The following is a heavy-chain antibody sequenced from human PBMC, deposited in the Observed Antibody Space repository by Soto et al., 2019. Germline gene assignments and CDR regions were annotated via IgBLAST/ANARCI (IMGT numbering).Heavy chain of an antibody. Sequence: ASVKVSCKASGYTFTSYYMHWVRQAPGQGLEWMGIINPSGGNTRYAQKIKGRVTMTRDTSTSTVYMEMSSLRTEDTAVFYCARAGYCSGGSCYFDYWGLGTLVTVSS. CDR3: ARAGYCSGGSCYFDY. CDR2: INPSGGNT. V-gene: IGHV1-46*01. CDR1: GYTFTSYY. J-gene: IGHJ4*02. D-gene: IGHD2-15*01.